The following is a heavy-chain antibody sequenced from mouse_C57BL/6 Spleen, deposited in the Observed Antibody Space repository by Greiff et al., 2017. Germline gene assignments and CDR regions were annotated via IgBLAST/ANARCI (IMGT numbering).Heavy chain of an antibody. J-gene: IGHJ3*01. CDR3: ERRGGNCVAWFAY. CDR1: GYTFTTYP. CDR2: FHPYNDDT. V-gene: IGHV1-47*01. Sequence: VQLQQSGAELVKPGASVKMSCKASGYTFTTYPIEWMKQNHGKSLEWIGNFHPYNDDTKYNEKFKGKATLTVVKSSSTVYLDLRRLTSDDSAVYDCERRGGNCVAWFAYWGQGTLVTVSA.